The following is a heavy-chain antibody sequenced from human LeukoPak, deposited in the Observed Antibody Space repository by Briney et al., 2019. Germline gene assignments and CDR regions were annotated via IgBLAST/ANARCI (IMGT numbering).Heavy chain of an antibody. CDR1: GGTFSSYA. CDR2: IIPIFGTA. V-gene: IGHV1-69*13. D-gene: IGHD2-2*01. Sequence: ASVKVSCKASGGTFSSYAISWVRQAPGQGLEWMGGIIPIFGTANYAQKFQGRVTITADESTSTAYMELSSLRSDDTAVYYCARVGVVVVPAGYDYWGQGTLVTVSS. CDR3: ARVGVVVVPAGYDY. J-gene: IGHJ4*02.